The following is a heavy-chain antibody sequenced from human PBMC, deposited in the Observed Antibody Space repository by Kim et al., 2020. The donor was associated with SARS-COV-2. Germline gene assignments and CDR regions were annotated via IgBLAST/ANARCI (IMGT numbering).Heavy chain of an antibody. J-gene: IGHJ6*02. V-gene: IGHV3-74*01. Sequence: PASVTDRFTISRDNAKNPLYLQMNSLRAEDTAVYYCATYSSSWYGGGMDVWGQGTTVTVSS. D-gene: IGHD6-13*01. CDR3: ATYSSSWYGGGMDV.